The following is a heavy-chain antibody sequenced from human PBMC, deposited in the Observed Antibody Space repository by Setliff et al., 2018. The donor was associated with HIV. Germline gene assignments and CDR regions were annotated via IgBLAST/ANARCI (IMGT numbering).Heavy chain of an antibody. CDR1: GFTFSSYG. V-gene: IGHV3-30*02. D-gene: IGHD6-13*01. CDR2: IRYDGSNK. J-gene: IGHJ4*02. CDR3: AKNLYRSGWSPLDY. Sequence: LRLSCAASGFTFSSYGMHWVRQAPGKGLEWVAFIRYDGSNKYYADSVRGRFTISRDNSKNTLYLQMNSLRAEDTAVYYCAKNLYRSGWSPLDYWGQGTLVTVSS.